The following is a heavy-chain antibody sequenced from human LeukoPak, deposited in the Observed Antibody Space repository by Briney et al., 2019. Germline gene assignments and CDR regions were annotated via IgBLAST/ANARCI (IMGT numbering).Heavy chain of an antibody. CDR1: GFTFFSHP. CDR3: ARDRFDYSLDY. D-gene: IGHD2-15*01. Sequence: GGSLRLSCAASGFTFFSHPMNWVRQAPGKGLEWVAYISISGDTVYYTHSVRGRFTISRDNAENTVYLQMNSLRTDDTAIYYCARDRFDYSLDYWGQGVLVTVSS. V-gene: IGHV3-48*01. J-gene: IGHJ4*02. CDR2: ISISGDTV.